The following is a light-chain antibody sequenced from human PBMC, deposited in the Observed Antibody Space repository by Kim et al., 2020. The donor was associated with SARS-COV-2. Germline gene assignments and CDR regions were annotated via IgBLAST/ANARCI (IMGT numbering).Light chain of an antibody. CDR3: PAWDSSVV. J-gene: IGLJ2*01. Sequence: SYELTQPPSVSVSPGQTASITCSGDKLGNKYACWYQQKPGQSPVLVIYQDSKRPSGIPERFSGSNSGNTATLTISGIQAMDEADYYCPAWDSSVVFGGG. CDR1: KLGNKY. CDR2: QDS. V-gene: IGLV3-1*01.